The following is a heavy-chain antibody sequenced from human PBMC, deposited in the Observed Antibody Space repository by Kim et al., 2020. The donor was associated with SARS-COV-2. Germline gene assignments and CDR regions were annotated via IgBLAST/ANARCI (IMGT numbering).Heavy chain of an antibody. CDR3: ARERSGYFDY. CDR1: GGSISRYY. Sequence: SETLSLTCTVSGGSISRYYWSWIRQPPGKGLEWIGYISYSGSTNYNPSLKSRVTISVDTSKNQFSLKLSSVTAADTAVYYCARERSGYFDYWGQGTLVTVSS. V-gene: IGHV4-59*01. J-gene: IGHJ4*02. CDR2: ISYSGST. D-gene: IGHD3-3*01.